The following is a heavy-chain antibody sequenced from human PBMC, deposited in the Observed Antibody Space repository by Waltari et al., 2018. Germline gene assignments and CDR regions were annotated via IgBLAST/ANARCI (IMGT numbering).Heavy chain of an antibody. J-gene: IGHJ4*02. CDR1: GGSISSSSYY. CDR2: IYYSGST. CDR3: ARDNEGEMTTVTRLDY. D-gene: IGHD4-17*01. V-gene: IGHV4-39*07. Sequence: QLQLQESGPGLVKPSETLSLTCTVSGGSISSSSYYWGWIRQPPGKGLEWIGSIYYSGSTYYNPSLKSRVTISVDTSKNQFSLKLSSVTAADTAVYYCARDNEGEMTTVTRLDYWGQGTLVTVSS.